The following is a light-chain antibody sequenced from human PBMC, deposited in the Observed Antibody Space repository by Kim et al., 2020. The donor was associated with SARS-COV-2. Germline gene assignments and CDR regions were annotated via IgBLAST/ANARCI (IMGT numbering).Light chain of an antibody. CDR1: QSISYW. CDR2: KAS. V-gene: IGKV1-5*03. Sequence: DIQMTQSPSTLSASAGDRVSITCRASQSISYWLAWYQQKPGKAPNLLIYKASSLETGVPSRFSGSGSGTEFTLTISSLQPDDFATYYCQQYNTFPYTFGQGTKLEI. J-gene: IGKJ2*01. CDR3: QQYNTFPYT.